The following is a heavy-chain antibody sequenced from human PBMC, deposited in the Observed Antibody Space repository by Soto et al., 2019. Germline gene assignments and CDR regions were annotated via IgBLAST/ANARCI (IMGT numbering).Heavy chain of an antibody. Sequence: QVQLVQSGAEVKKPGASVKVSCEASGYTFTGYYMHWVRQAPGQGLEWMGWINPNSGGTNYAQKFQGWVTMTRDTSISTAYMELSRLRSDDTAVYYCARDQRYSSGWYVSGFDYWGQGTLVTVSS. D-gene: IGHD6-19*01. CDR2: INPNSGGT. J-gene: IGHJ4*02. CDR3: ARDQRYSSGWYVSGFDY. V-gene: IGHV1-2*04. CDR1: GYTFTGYY.